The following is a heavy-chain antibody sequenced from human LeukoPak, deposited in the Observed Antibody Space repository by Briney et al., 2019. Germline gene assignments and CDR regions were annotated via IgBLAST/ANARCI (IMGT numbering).Heavy chain of an antibody. J-gene: IGHJ3*01. D-gene: IGHD5-18*01. V-gene: IGHV3-66*01. CDR2: IYAGGTT. Sequence: PGGSLRLSCAASGFTFSSYAMSWVRQAPGKGLEWVSIIYAGGTTYYADSVKGRFTISRDNAKNSLYLQMNSLRDEDTAVYYCARDRAIVALAEDTGAFDVWGQGTKVTVPS. CDR1: GFTFSSYA. CDR3: ARDRAIVALAEDTGAFDV.